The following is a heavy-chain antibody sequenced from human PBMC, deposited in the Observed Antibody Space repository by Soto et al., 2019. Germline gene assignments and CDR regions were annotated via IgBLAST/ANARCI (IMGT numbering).Heavy chain of an antibody. CDR1: GGTLSNFY. CDR2: IHYRGTT. J-gene: IGHJ4*02. D-gene: IGHD6-19*01. V-gene: IGHV4-59*01. Sequence: EQLQESGPGLVKPAETLSLTCTVSGGTLSNFYWSWVRQSPGKGLEWIGYIHYRGTTNYSPSLKSRVIMSIDASKNQFSLTLKSVPAADTAVYYCTRTRTTGWFSPVDSWGQGIPVTVSS. CDR3: TRTRTTGWFSPVDS.